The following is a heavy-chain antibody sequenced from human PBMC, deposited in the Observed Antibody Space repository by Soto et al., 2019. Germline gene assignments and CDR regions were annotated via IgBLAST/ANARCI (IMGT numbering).Heavy chain of an antibody. Sequence: GASVKVSCKASGYTFTSYYMHWVRQAPGQGLEWKGIINPSGGSTSYAQKFQGRVTMTRDTSTSTVYMELSSLRSEDTAVYYCARNLDSSGSTGPHYYYGMDVWGQGTTVTVSS. CDR3: ARNLDSSGSTGPHYYYGMDV. CDR2: INPSGGST. CDR1: GYTFTSYY. D-gene: IGHD3-22*01. V-gene: IGHV1-46*01. J-gene: IGHJ6*02.